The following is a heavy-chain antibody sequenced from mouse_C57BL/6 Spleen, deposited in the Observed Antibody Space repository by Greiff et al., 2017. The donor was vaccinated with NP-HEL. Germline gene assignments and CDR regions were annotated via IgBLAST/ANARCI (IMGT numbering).Heavy chain of an antibody. CDR2: IYPRDGST. D-gene: IGHD2-5*01. Sequence: QVHVKQSGPELVKPGASVKLSCKASGYTFTSYDINWVKQRPGQGLEWIGWIYPRDGSTKYNEKFKGKATLTVDTSSSTAYMELHSLTSEDSAVYFCARSESNYLLYFDVWGTGTTVTVSS. V-gene: IGHV1-85*01. CDR1: GYTFTSYD. J-gene: IGHJ1*03. CDR3: ARSESNYLLYFDV.